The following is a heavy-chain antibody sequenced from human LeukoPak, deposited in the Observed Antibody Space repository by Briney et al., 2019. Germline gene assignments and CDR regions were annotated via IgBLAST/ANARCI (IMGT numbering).Heavy chain of an antibody. D-gene: IGHD2-15*01. V-gene: IGHV1-8*01. CDR2: MNPNSGNT. CDR3: ARVHRYCSGGSCYYLFDY. Sequence: ASVKVSCKASGYTFTSYDINWVRQATGQGLEWMGWMNPNSGNTGYAQEFQGRVTMTRNTSISTAYMELSSLRSEDTAVYYCARVHRYCSGGSCYYLFDYWGQGTLVTVSS. J-gene: IGHJ4*02. CDR1: GYTFTSYD.